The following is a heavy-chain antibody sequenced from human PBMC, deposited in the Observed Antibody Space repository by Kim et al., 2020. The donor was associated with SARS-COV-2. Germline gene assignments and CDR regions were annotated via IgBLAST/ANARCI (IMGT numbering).Heavy chain of an antibody. V-gene: IGHV3-30*18. J-gene: IGHJ6*02. CDR2: VSYDGINQ. CDR3: AKDRYGLVSSSMGMDV. D-gene: IGHD3-10*01. Sequence: GGSLRLSCAASGFTFSSFAIHWVRQAPGEGLEWVGRVSYDGINQYYADSVKGRFTISRDNSKNTLFLHMNSLRPEDTALYYCAKDRYGLVSSSMGMDVWGQGTTVTVSS. CDR1: GFTFSSFA.